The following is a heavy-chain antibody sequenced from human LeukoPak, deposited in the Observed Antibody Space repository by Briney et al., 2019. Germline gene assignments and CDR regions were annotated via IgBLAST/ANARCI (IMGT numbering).Heavy chain of an antibody. D-gene: IGHD2-2*01. CDR2: ISYDGSNK. CDR3: ARAEGYCSSTSCYQSYYYYYMDA. V-gene: IGHV3-30*14. J-gene: IGHJ6*03. Sequence: GGSLRLSCAASGFTFSSYAMHWVRQAPGKGLEWVAVISYDGSNKYYADSVKGRFTISRDNSKNTLYLQMGSLRAEDMAVYYCARAEGYCSSTSCYQSYYYYYMDAWGKGTTVTVSS. CDR1: GFTFSSYA.